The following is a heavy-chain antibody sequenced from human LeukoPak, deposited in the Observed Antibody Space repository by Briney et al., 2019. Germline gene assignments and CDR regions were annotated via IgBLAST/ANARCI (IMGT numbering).Heavy chain of an antibody. V-gene: IGHV3-23*01. CDR2: ISHSGSSI. CDR3: AKMGQITMIVVVITTFDY. CDR1: GFTFSNYL. D-gene: IGHD3-22*01. J-gene: IGHJ4*02. Sequence: GGSLRLSCVASGFTFSNYLMNWVRQAPGKGLEWVSGISHSGSSIYYADSVKGRFTISRDNSKNTLYLQMNSLRAEDTAVYYCAKMGQITMIVVVITTFDYWGQGTLVTVSS.